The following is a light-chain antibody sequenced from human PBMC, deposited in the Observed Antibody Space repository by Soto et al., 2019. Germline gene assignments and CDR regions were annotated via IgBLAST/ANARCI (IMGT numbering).Light chain of an antibody. CDR1: QSVSSSY. V-gene: IGKV3-20*01. CDR3: QQYGSSPLFT. J-gene: IGKJ3*01. Sequence: EIVLTQSPGTLSLSPGERATLSCRASQSVSSSYLAWYQQKPGQAPRLLIYGASSRATGIPDRFSGSGSGTDFPLPISRLEPEDFAVYYCQQYGSSPLFTFGTGTKVDIK. CDR2: GAS.